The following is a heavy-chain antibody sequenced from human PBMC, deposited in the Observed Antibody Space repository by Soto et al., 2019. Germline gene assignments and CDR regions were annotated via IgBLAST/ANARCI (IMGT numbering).Heavy chain of an antibody. CDR1: GGTFSSYA. D-gene: IGHD3-3*01. CDR3: ARGGDYDFWSGYYTAAAAHYYGMDV. CDR2: IIPIFGTA. V-gene: IGHV1-69*06. Sequence: ASVKVSCKASGGTFSSYAISWVRQAPGQGLEWMGGIIPIFGTANYAQKFQGRVTITADKSTSTAYMELSSLRSEDTAVYYCARGGDYDFWSGYYTAAAAHYYGMDVWGQGTTVTVSS. J-gene: IGHJ6*02.